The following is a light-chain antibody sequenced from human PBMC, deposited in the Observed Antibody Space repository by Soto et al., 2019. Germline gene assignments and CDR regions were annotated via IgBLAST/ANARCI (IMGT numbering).Light chain of an antibody. CDR3: QQYNNWRQIT. CDR2: GVS. V-gene: IGKV3-15*01. Sequence: IVMTQSPATLSVSPGERATLSCRASQSISSNVGWYQQGPVQAPRLLIYGVSTRSTGTPARFSGSESGTEFTLTTISIDSEDSAVYGCQQYNNWRQITFGQGTRLEIK. J-gene: IGKJ5*01. CDR1: QSISSN.